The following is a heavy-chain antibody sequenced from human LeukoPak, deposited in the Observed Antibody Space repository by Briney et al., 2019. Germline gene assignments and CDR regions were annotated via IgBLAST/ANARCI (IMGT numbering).Heavy chain of an antibody. J-gene: IGHJ4*02. CDR3: ARDPGGYVAYFDY. Sequence: GGSLRLSCAASGFTVSSYSMNWVRQAPGKGLEWVSGINWNGGSTGYADSVKGRFTISRDNAKNSLYLQMNSLRAEDTALYYCARDPGGYVAYFDYWGQGTLVTVSS. V-gene: IGHV3-20*04. D-gene: IGHD6-25*01. CDR2: INWNGGST. CDR1: GFTVSSYS.